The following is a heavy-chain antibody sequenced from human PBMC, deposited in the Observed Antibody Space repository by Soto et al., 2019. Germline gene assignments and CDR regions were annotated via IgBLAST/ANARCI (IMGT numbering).Heavy chain of an antibody. CDR2: IYYSGST. D-gene: IGHD4-17*01. CDR1: GGSISSSSYY. J-gene: IGHJ4*02. CDR3: ARHRSPEDYGDYAFFDY. V-gene: IGHV4-39*01. Sequence: QLQLQESGPGLVKPSETLSLTCTVSGGSISSSSYYWGWIRQPPGKGLEWIGSIYYSGSTYYNPSLKSRVTTSVDTSKFHFSLKLSSVTAADTAVYYCARHRSPEDYGDYAFFDYWGQGTLVTVSS.